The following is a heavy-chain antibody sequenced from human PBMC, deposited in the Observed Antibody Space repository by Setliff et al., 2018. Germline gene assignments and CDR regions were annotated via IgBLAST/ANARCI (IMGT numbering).Heavy chain of an antibody. D-gene: IGHD3-9*01. CDR1: GYTFTGYY. Sequence: ASVKVSCKASGYTFTGYYMHWVRQAPGKGLEWMGGFDPEDGERIYAQHFQGRLTVTEDTSTDTAYMELSSLRSEDTAVYYCAAIVDTDWHKEFQYWGQGTLVTVS. CDR3: AAIVDTDWHKEFQY. V-gene: IGHV1-24*01. CDR2: FDPEDGER. J-gene: IGHJ1*01.